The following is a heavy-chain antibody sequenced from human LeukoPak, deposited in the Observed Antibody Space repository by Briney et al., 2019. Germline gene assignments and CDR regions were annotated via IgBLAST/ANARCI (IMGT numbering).Heavy chain of an antibody. CDR1: GFSFSSHW. V-gene: IGHV3-74*01. D-gene: IGHD7-27*01. Sequence: GGSLRLSCTASGFSFSSHWMHWVRQVPGKGLVWVSHIKRDGTSTSYADSVKGRFTISRDNAKSTLYLQMNSLRAEDMAVYYCARGSDWGPRSAFDFGGQGTMVTVSS. J-gene: IGHJ3*01. CDR3: ARGSDWGPRSAFDF. CDR2: IKRDGTST.